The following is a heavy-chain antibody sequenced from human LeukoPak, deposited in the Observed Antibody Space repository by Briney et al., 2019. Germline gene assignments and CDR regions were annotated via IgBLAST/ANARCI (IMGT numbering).Heavy chain of an antibody. CDR1: GFVFSSFG. D-gene: IGHD4-23*01. CDR3: AKYAPPTTVVTRFFDY. Sequence: GGSLRLSCAASGFVFSSFGIHWVRQAPGKGLEWVAVVSYDGRNKFYGDFVKGRFTISRDNSKNTVFLQMNSLTTADTALYYCAKYAPPTTVVTRFFDYWGQGTLVTVSS. CDR2: VSYDGRNK. J-gene: IGHJ4*02. V-gene: IGHV3-30*18.